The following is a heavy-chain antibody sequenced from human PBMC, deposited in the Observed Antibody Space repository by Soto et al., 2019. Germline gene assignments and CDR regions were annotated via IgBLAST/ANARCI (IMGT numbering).Heavy chain of an antibody. D-gene: IGHD2-15*01. CDR1: RERFSSYC. V-gene: IGHV5-51*01. CDR2: SYLGDSDT. CDR3: ARHGSATTSNYYYQDMDD. Sequence: PGASLKISCNTSRERFSSYCLGWVRQSPGRGAEWLGISYLGDSDTSYCPSCQGQVSTAANKSISTTYRQWSSLQATDTAMSYCARHGSATTSNYYYQDMDDWGQGTKVTVSS. J-gene: IGHJ6*02.